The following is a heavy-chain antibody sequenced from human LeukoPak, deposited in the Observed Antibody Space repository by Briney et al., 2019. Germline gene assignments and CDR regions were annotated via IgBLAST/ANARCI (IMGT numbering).Heavy chain of an antibody. CDR3: ARDGQGRRPLDY. D-gene: IGHD1-1*01. CDR1: GGTFSSYT. Sequence: SVKVSCKASGGTFSSYTISWVRQAPGQGLEYMGGIIPIFGTANYEQKFQGKVTITADESTSTAYMELSSLRSEDTAVYYCARDGQGRRPLDYWGQGTLVTVSS. J-gene: IGHJ4*02. V-gene: IGHV1-69*13. CDR2: IIPIFGTA.